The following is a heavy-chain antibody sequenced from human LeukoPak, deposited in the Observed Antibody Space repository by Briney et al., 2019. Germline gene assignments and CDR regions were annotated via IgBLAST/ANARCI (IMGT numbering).Heavy chain of an antibody. Sequence: SETLSLTCTVSGGSISSYYWSWIRQPPGKGLEWIGYIYYSGSTKYKPSLKSRVTISVDTSKNQFCRKLSSVTAADTAVYYCASGGKVGDDYFDYWGQGTLVTVSS. V-gene: IGHV4-59*08. J-gene: IGHJ4*02. CDR3: ASGGKVGDDYFDY. CDR1: GGSISSYY. CDR2: IYYSGST. D-gene: IGHD1-26*01.